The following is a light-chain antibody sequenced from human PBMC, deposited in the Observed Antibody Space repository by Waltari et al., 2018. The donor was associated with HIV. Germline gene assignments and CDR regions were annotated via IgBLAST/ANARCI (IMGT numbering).Light chain of an antibody. CDR3: QQSHSSPLT. V-gene: IGKV3-20*01. CDR1: QSVSSSY. CDR2: TAS. Sequence: EIVLTQSPGTLSLSPGERATLSCRASQSVSSSYLAWYQQKPGKAPNLLIYTASTLQSGVPSRFRGSGSGTDFTLTISGLQPEDFATYYCQQSHSSPLTFGQGTRLEI. J-gene: IGKJ5*01.